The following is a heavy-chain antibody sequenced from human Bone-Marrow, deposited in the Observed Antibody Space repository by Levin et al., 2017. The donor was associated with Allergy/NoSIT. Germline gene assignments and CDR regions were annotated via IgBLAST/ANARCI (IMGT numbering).Heavy chain of an antibody. Sequence: ESGPTLVKPTQTLTLTCSFSGFSLTTTGMSVGWVRQPPGKALEWLTLISWNDDKRYSPSLKTRLTITKDTSKNQVVLTMTNMDPADTATYYCVKQHDNWSRYFDVWGQGTLVTVSS. CDR3: VKQHDNWSRYFDV. CDR1: GFSLTTTGMS. D-gene: IGHD1-20*01. CDR2: ISWNDDK. V-gene: IGHV2-5*04. J-gene: IGHJ4*02.